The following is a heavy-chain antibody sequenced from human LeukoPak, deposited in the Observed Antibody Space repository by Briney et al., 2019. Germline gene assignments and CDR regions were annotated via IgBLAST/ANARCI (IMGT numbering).Heavy chain of an antibody. CDR1: GFSFSSYA. CDR2: ISGSRGST. D-gene: IGHD3-22*01. V-gene: IGHV3-23*01. J-gene: IGHJ4*02. Sequence: GWSLRLSCPASGFSFSSYAMSLVRQAPGKGLEWFSAISGSRGSTYYADSVKGRFTISRDNSKNTLYLQMNSLRAADTAVYYCAKPHDSRGYPAWIVSWGQGPLVTVSS. CDR3: AKPHDSRGYPAWIVS.